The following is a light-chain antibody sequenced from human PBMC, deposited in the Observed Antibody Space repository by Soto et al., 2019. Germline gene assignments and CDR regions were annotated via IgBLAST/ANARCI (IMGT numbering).Light chain of an antibody. Sequence: DIQMTQSTSTLSASEGDRVTITCRASQSISSWLAWYQQKPGKAPKLLIYDASSLESGVPSRFSGSGSGTEFTLTISSLQPDDFATYYCQQYNSYSWTFGQGTKVDI. V-gene: IGKV1-5*01. CDR3: QQYNSYSWT. J-gene: IGKJ1*01. CDR2: DAS. CDR1: QSISSW.